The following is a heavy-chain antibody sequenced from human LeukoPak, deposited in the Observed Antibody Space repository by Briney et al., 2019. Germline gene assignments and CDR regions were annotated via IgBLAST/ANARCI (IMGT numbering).Heavy chain of an antibody. CDR1: GGSFSGYY. CDR3: ARDLYDHDSSGYYEF. CDR2: INHSGST. V-gene: IGHV4-34*01. J-gene: IGHJ4*02. Sequence: PSETLSLTCAVYGGSFSGYYWSWIRQPPGKGLEWIGEINHSGSTNYNPSLKSRVTISVDTSKNQVSLKLTSVTTADTAVYYCARDLYDHDSSGYYEFWGQGTLVTVSS. D-gene: IGHD3-22*01.